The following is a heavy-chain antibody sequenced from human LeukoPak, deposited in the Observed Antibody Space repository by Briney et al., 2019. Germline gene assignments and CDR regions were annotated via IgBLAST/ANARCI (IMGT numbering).Heavy chain of an antibody. D-gene: IGHD3-10*01. J-gene: IGHJ4*02. CDR1: GGSISISSYY. CDR2: IYYSGST. V-gene: IGHV4-39*01. CDR3: DRGTYYFDY. Sequence: SETLSLTCTLSGGSISISSYYWGWIRQPPGKGLEWIGSIYYSGSTYYNPSLKSRVTISVDTSKNQFSLKLSSVTAADTAVYYCDRGTYYFDYWGQGTLVTVSS.